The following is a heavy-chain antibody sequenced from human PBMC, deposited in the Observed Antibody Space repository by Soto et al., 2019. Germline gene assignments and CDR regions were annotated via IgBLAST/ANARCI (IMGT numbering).Heavy chain of an antibody. CDR3: ARVLYGSGSYFPERNYYYYYMDV. D-gene: IGHD3-10*01. V-gene: IGHV4-34*01. Sequence: QSQTLSLTCAVYGGSFSGYYWSWIRQPPGKGLEWIGEINHSGSTNYNPSLKSRVTISVDTSKNQFSLKLSSVTAADTAVYYCARVLYGSGSYFPERNYYYYYMDVWGKGTTVTVSS. J-gene: IGHJ6*03. CDR1: GGSFSGYY. CDR2: INHSGST.